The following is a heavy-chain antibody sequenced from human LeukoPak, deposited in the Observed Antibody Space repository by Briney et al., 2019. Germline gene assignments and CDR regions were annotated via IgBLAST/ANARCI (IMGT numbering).Heavy chain of an antibody. D-gene: IGHD5-12*01. CDR2: ISWNSGSI. Sequence: GGSLRLSCAASGFTFDDYAMHWVRQAPGKGLEWVSGISWNSGSIGYADSVKGRFTISRDNAKNSLYLQMNSLRAEDTAVYYCARGFRGYGGYWGQGTLVTVSS. V-gene: IGHV3-9*01. CDR3: ARGFRGYGGY. J-gene: IGHJ4*02. CDR1: GFTFDDYA.